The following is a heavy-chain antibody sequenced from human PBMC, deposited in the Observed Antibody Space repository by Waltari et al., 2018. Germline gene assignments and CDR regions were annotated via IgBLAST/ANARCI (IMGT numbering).Heavy chain of an antibody. Sequence: EVHLVDSGGGVVRPGGSLRLSCVALGFNFYDYCMGWVRQVPGSGRVVVAGITWDGGDTGYADFVKGRLTISRDNAKNSLFLQMDSLRAEDTALYFCARIQFYDNNDYRYFDYWGQGTLVTVSS. CDR3: ARIQFYDNNDYRYFDY. CDR1: GFNFYDYC. V-gene: IGHV3-20*04. D-gene: IGHD3-22*01. CDR2: ITWDGGDT. J-gene: IGHJ4*02.